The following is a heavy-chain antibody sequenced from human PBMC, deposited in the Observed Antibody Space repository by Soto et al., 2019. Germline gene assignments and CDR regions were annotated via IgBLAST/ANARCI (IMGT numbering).Heavy chain of an antibody. CDR3: ARELRVGYCSGGSCYSSSYAFDI. J-gene: IGHJ3*02. CDR1: GFTFSDYY. Sequence: GGSLRLSCAASGFTFSDYYMSWIRQAPGKGLEWVSYISSSGSTIYYADSVKGRFTISRDNAKNSLYLQMNSLRAEDTAVYYCARELRVGYCSGGSCYSSSYAFDIWGQGTMVTVSS. D-gene: IGHD2-15*01. V-gene: IGHV3-11*01. CDR2: ISSSGSTI.